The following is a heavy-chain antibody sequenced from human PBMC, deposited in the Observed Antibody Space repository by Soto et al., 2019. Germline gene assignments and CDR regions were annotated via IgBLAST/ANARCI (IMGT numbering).Heavy chain of an antibody. CDR1: GGTFSSYA. CDR3: AGSHNYYDSSGYYWFGAFDI. D-gene: IGHD3-22*01. Sequence: WASVKVSCKASGGTFSSYAISWVRQAPGQGLEWMGGIIPIFGTANYAQKFQGRVTITADKSTSTAYMELSSLRSEDTAVYYCAGSHNYYDSSGYYWFGAFDIWGQGTMVTVSS. J-gene: IGHJ3*02. V-gene: IGHV1-69*06. CDR2: IIPIFGTA.